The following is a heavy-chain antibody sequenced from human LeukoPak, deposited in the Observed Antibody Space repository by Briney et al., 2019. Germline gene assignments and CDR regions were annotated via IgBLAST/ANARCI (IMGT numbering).Heavy chain of an antibody. CDR2: ISGSGGST. CDR3: AKLPPPYCSGTSCPDY. V-gene: IGHV3-23*01. CDR1: GFTFSSYA. D-gene: IGHD2-2*01. J-gene: IGHJ4*02. Sequence: GGSLRLSCAASGFTFSSYAMSWVRQAPGKGLEWVSAISGSGGSTYYADSVKGRFTISRDNSKNTLYLQMNSLRAEDTAVYYCAKLPPPYCSGTSCPDYWGQGTLVTVSS.